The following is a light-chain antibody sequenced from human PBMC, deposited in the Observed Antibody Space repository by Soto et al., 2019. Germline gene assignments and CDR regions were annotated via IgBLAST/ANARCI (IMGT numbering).Light chain of an antibody. V-gene: IGKV1-5*03. CDR1: QSISTR. CDR2: KSP. CDR3: QQYNSSYA. Sequence: DIQMTQSPSTLSAPVGDRATITCRASQSISTRLAWYQQKPGKAPKLLIYKSPSLESGLPSRFSGSGSGREFTRTTNRPQPDDLATSFCQQYNSSYASGPGTTVDI. J-gene: IGKJ3*01.